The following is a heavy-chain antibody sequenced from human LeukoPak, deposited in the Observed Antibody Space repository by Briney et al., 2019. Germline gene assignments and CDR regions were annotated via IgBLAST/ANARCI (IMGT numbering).Heavy chain of an antibody. D-gene: IGHD5-24*01. Sequence: AETLSLTCAVYGGSFSAYYWSWIRQSPGKGLEWIGEIHHSGSTKYNPSLKSRVTISVDMSQSQFSLKLTSVTAADTAVYYCATEEGYNAYWGQGILVTVSS. CDR1: GGSFSAYY. CDR2: IHHSGST. CDR3: ATEEGYNAY. V-gene: IGHV4-34*01. J-gene: IGHJ4*02.